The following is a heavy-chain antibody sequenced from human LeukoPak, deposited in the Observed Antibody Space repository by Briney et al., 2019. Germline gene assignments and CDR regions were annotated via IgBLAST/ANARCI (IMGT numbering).Heavy chain of an antibody. CDR1: GFTFSSYA. Sequence: GGSLRLSCAASGFTFSSYAMHWVRQAPGKGLEWVAVISYDGSNKYYADSVKGRFTISRDNSKNTLYLQMNSLRAEDTAVYYCARGGLGSGREFDYWGQGTLVTVSS. J-gene: IGHJ4*02. CDR2: ISYDGSNK. D-gene: IGHD3-22*01. V-gene: IGHV3-30-3*01. CDR3: ARGGLGSGREFDY.